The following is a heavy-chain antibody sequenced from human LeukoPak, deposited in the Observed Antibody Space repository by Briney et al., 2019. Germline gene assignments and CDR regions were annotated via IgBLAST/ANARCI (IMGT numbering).Heavy chain of an antibody. CDR2: INHSGST. CDR3: ARSLVVVLHDAFDI. J-gene: IGHJ3*02. D-gene: IGHD3-22*01. Sequence: SETLSLTCVVYGGSFSGYYWSWIRQPPGKGLEWIGEINHSGSTNYNPSLKSRVTISVDTSKNQFSLKLSSVTAADTAVYSCARSLVVVLHDAFDIWGQGTMVTVSS. CDR1: GGSFSGYY. V-gene: IGHV4-34*01.